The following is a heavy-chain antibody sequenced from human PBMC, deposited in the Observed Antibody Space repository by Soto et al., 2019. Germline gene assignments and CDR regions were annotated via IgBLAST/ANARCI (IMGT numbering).Heavy chain of an antibody. D-gene: IGHD6-13*01. CDR1: GGASSTYY. V-gene: IGHV4-59*01. Sequence: TETLFPTFTVSGGASSTYYWSWIRQPPGKGLEWIGYINYSGRTNYNPSLKSRVTTSLDTSKNQFSLKLRSVTAADTALFYCARYAGSSWFDYWGQGTLVTVS. J-gene: IGHJ4*02. CDR3: ARYAGSSWFDY. CDR2: INYSGRT.